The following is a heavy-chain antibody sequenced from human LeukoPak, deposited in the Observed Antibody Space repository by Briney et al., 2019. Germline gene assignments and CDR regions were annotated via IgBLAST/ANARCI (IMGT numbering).Heavy chain of an antibody. CDR3: ARDASGTSYGN. J-gene: IGHJ4*02. CDR1: GGSISSGDNY. D-gene: IGHD1-1*01. CDR2: IYLSGST. Sequence: SETLSLTCTVSGGSISSGDNYWGWIRQPPGKGLEWIGYIYLSGSTYYNPSLKSRVTISIDTSKNQFSLKLSSVTAADTAVYYCARDASGTSYGNWGQGTLVTVSS. V-gene: IGHV4-30-4*01.